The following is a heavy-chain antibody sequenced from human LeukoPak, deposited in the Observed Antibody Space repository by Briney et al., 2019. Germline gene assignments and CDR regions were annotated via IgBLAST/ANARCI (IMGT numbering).Heavy chain of an antibody. CDR2: IWYDGSYT. V-gene: IGHV3-33*08. CDR3: ARDSVMYSSSWYELDL. CDR1: GFTFSSYG. D-gene: IGHD6-13*01. Sequence: GGSLRLSCAASGFTFSSYGMHWVRQAPGKGLEWVGVIWYDGSYTYYVESVKGRFTISRDNSKNVLYLQMNTLRAEDTAIYYCARDSVMYSSSWYELDLWGQGILVTVSP. J-gene: IGHJ5*02.